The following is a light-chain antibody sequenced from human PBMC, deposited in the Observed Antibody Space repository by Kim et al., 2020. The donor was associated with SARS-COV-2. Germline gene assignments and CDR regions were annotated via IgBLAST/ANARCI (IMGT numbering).Light chain of an antibody. CDR3: SSYTSSSTLV. CDR1: SSDVGSYNR. CDR2: EVS. V-gene: IGLV2-18*02. Sequence: GQSVTISCTGTSSDVGSYNRVSWYQQPPGTAPKLMIYEVSNRPAGVPDRFSGSKSGNTASLTISGLQAEEEADYYCSSYTSSSTLVFGGGTQLTVL. J-gene: IGLJ2*01.